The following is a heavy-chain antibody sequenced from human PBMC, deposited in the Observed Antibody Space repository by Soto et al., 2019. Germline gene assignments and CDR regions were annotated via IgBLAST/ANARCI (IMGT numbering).Heavy chain of an antibody. Sequence: EVQLVESGGGLVQPGGSLRLSCEASGFTFRNYDMHWVRQGTGKGLEWVSGISAAGDPDYADSVEGRFTISSENAQNSFFLQMNSPRVGDTAGYYCARTDRDFYGLDVWGQGTTVIVSS. V-gene: IGHV3-13*05. J-gene: IGHJ6*02. CDR2: ISAAGDP. CDR1: GFTFRNYD. CDR3: ARTDRDFYGLDV.